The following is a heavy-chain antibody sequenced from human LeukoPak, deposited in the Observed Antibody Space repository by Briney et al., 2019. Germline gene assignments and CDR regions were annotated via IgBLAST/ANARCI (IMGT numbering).Heavy chain of an antibody. D-gene: IGHD2-15*01. CDR3: ARVPGYSSAPDY. CDR1: GGSISSYY. Sequence: MTSETLSLTCTVSGGSISSYYWSWIRQPPGKGLEWIGYIYYSGSTNYNPSLKSRVTISVDTSKNQFSLKLSSVTAADTAVYYCARVPGYSSAPDYWGQGTLVTVSS. J-gene: IGHJ4*02. CDR2: IYYSGST. V-gene: IGHV4-59*01.